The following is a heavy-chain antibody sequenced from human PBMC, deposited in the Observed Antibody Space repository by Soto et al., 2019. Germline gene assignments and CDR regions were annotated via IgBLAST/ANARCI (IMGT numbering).Heavy chain of an antibody. Sequence: SVKVSCKASGFTFTSSAMQWVRQARGQRLEWIGWIVVGSGNTNYAQKFQERVTITRDMSTSTAYMELSSLRSEDTAVYYCARGGEDDSSGYYTYWGQGTLVTVSS. J-gene: IGHJ4*02. CDR3: ARGGEDDSSGYYTY. D-gene: IGHD3-22*01. CDR1: GFTFTSSA. CDR2: IVVGSGNT. V-gene: IGHV1-58*02.